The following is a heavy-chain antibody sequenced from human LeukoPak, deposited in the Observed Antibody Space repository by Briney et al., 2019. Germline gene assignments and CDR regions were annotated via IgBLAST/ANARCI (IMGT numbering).Heavy chain of an antibody. CDR2: IYYNGNT. CDR1: GGSISSYF. Sequence: SETLSLTCTVSGGSISSYFWSWIRQPPGKGLEWIGYIYYNGNTNYNPSLKSRVTISVDTSKTQFSLRLSSVTAADTAVYYCARHNDRRGLAYWGQGTLVTVSS. CDR3: ARHNDRRGLAY. V-gene: IGHV4-59*08. D-gene: IGHD1-14*01. J-gene: IGHJ4*02.